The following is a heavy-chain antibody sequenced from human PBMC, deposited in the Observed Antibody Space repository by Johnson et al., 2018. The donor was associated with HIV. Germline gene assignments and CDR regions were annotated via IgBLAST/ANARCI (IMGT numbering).Heavy chain of an antibody. V-gene: IGHV3-11*01. CDR2: ISSSGCTI. D-gene: IGHD6-19*01. Sequence: QVQLVESGGGLVKPGGSLRLYCAASGFTFSDYYMSWISQAPGKGLEWVSYISSSGCTIYYADSVKGRFTISRDNAKTSLYLQMNSLRAEDTAVYYCAKGGGSGWSDAFDIWGQGTMVTVSS. CDR3: AKGGGSGWSDAFDI. CDR1: GFTFSDYY. J-gene: IGHJ3*02.